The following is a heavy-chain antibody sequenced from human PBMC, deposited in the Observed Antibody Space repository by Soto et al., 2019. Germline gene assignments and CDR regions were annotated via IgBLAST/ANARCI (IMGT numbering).Heavy chain of an antibody. CDR3: AKPVIVVVAATNYFDY. Sequence: GGSLRLSCVASGFTFRSYAMSWVRQAPGKGLEWVSGISGSGGSTYYADSVKGRFTISRDNSKNMLYLQMNSLRAEDTAVYYCAKPVIVVVAATNYFDYWGQGNMVTVSS. D-gene: IGHD2-15*01. CDR1: GFTFRSYA. CDR2: ISGSGGST. V-gene: IGHV3-23*01. J-gene: IGHJ4*02.